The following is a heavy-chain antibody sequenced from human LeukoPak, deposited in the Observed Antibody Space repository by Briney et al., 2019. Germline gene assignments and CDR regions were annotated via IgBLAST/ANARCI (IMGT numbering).Heavy chain of an antibody. CDR1: GFTFSSYN. Sequence: GGSLRLSCAASGFTFSSYNMSWVRQAPGKGLEWVSSISGSSSYMFYADSVKGRFTISRDNAKNSLYLEMNSLRADDTALYYCASARSVDWATDLDVWGKGTTVTVSS. CDR3: ASARSVDWATDLDV. CDR2: ISGSSSYM. V-gene: IGHV3-21*04. D-gene: IGHD3-9*01. J-gene: IGHJ6*04.